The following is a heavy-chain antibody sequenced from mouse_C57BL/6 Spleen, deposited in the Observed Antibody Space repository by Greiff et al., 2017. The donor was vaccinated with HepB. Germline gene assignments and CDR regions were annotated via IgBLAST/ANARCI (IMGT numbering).Heavy chain of an antibody. Sequence: VKDRFTISRDDSESMLYLQMNNLKTEDTAMYYCVRQGDYWGQGTSVTVSS. J-gene: IGHJ4*01. CDR3: VRQGDY. V-gene: IGHV10-1*01.